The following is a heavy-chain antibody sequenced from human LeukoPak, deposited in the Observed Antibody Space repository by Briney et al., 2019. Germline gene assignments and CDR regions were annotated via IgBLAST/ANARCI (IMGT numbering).Heavy chain of an antibody. D-gene: IGHD3-10*01. J-gene: IGHJ4*02. CDR1: GYTFTSYY. V-gene: IGHV1-46*01. CDR3: ARGYRVYYYGSGSYYRGDRFDY. CDR2: INPSGGST. Sequence: ASVKVSCKASGYTFTSYYMHWVRQAPGQGLEWMGIINPSGGSTSYAQKFQGRVTITADESTSTAYMELSSLRSEDTAVYYCARGYRVYYYGSGSYYRGDRFDYWGQGTLVTVSS.